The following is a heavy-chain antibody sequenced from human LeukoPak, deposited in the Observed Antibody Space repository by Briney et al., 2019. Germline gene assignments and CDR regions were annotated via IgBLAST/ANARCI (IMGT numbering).Heavy chain of an antibody. D-gene: IGHD1-26*01. CDR1: GGTFSGYA. V-gene: IGHV1-69*13. CDR3: ARAPYSGSYQVFDY. Sequence: SVKVSCKASGGTFSGYAISWVRQAPGQGLEWMGGIIPIFGTANYAQKFQGRVTITADESTSTAYMELSSLRSEDTAVYYCARAPYSGSYQVFDYWGQGTLVTVSS. J-gene: IGHJ4*02. CDR2: IIPIFGTA.